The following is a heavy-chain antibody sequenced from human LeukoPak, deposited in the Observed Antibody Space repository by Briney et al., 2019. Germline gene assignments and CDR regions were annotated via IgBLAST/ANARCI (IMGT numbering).Heavy chain of an antibody. J-gene: IGHJ4*02. CDR2: IYPGDSDT. V-gene: IGHV5-51*01. D-gene: IGHD2-15*01. Sequence: GESLKISCKGSGYSFTIYWIGWVRQMPGNGLEWMGIIYPGDSDTRYSPSFQGQVTISADKSISTAYLQWSSLKASDTAMYYCARLPKDIVVVVAATHWGQGTLVTVSS. CDR3: ARLPKDIVVVVAATH. CDR1: GYSFTIYW.